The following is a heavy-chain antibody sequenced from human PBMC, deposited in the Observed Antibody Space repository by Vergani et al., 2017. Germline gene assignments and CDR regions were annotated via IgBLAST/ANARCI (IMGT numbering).Heavy chain of an antibody. J-gene: IGHJ3*02. D-gene: IGHD6-13*01. CDR1: GFTFSSYD. Sequence: EVQLVESGGGLVQPGGSLRLSCAASGFTFSSYDMHWVRQATGKGLEWVSAIGTAGDTYYPGSVKGRFTISRENAKNSLYLQMNSLRAGDTAVYYCASPSYSSSWYRAFDIWGQGTMVTVSS. CDR2: IGTAGDT. CDR3: ASPSYSSSWYRAFDI. V-gene: IGHV3-13*04.